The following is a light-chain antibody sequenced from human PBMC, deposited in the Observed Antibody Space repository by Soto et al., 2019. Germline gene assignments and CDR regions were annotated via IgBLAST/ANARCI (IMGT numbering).Light chain of an antibody. J-gene: IGLJ1*01. CDR3: CSYAGNNIHYV. CDR1: GSDVGSYNL. V-gene: IGLV2-23*02. Sequence: QSALTQPASVSGSPGHSITISFTGTGSDVGSYNLVSWYQQHPGRAPKLMIYEVSKWPSGVSNRFSGSKSGNTASLTISGLQAEDEADYYCCSYAGNNIHYVFGTGTKLTVL. CDR2: EVS.